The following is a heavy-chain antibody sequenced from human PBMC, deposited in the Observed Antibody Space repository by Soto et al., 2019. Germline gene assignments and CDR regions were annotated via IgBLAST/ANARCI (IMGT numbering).Heavy chain of an antibody. D-gene: IGHD3-10*02. CDR1: GFTFSSYG. CDR2: ISYDGSNK. CDR3: AKDRTTGLLFSHYLDY. J-gene: IGHJ4*02. V-gene: IGHV3-30*18. Sequence: QVQLVESGGGVVQPGRSLRLSCAASGFTFSSYGMHWVRQAPGKGLEWEAVISYDGSNKYYADSVKGRFTISRDNSKNTLYLQMNSLRAEDTALYYCAKDRTTGLLFSHYLDYWGQGTLVTVSS.